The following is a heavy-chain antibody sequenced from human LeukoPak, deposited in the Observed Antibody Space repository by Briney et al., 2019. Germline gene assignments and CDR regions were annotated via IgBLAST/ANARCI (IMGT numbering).Heavy chain of an antibody. Sequence: ASVKVSCKASGYTFIAYYIHWVRQAPGQGLEWMGWINPNSGGTNYAQKFQGRVTMISDTSISTAYMDLSRLTSDDAALYYCARTSAGAAAGEFDYWGQGTLVTVSS. CDR1: GYTFIAYY. V-gene: IGHV1-2*02. CDR2: INPNSGGT. CDR3: ARTSAGAAAGEFDY. J-gene: IGHJ4*02. D-gene: IGHD6-13*01.